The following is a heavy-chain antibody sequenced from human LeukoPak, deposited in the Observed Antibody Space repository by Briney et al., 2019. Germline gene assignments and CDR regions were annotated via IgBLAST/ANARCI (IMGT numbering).Heavy chain of an antibody. CDR2: INPNSGGT. V-gene: IGHV1-2*02. J-gene: IGHJ6*03. Sequence: GASVKVSCKASGYTFTGYYMHWVRQAPGQGLEWMGWINPNSGGTNYAQKFQGRVTMTRDTSISTAYMELSRLRSDDTAVYYCARDPSGYCSSTSCYNDYYYYMDVWGKGTTVTVSS. D-gene: IGHD2-2*02. CDR3: ARDPSGYCSSTSCYNDYYYYMDV. CDR1: GYTFTGYY.